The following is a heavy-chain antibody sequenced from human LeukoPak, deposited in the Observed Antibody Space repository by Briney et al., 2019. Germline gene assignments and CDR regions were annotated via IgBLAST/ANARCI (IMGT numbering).Heavy chain of an antibody. J-gene: IGHJ6*02. CDR3: ATDGRNRGVMAMDV. CDR1: GFPFSAYP. V-gene: IGHV3-30-3*01. CDR2: ISYDGTTN. D-gene: IGHD3-10*01. Sequence: SGTSLRLSCSASGFPFSAYPIHWVRQTPGKGLEWLAFISYDGTTNFYADSVKGRFTISRDNSKNTGYLQTISLRLEDTAVYYCATDGRNRGVMAMDVWGQGTTVTVSS.